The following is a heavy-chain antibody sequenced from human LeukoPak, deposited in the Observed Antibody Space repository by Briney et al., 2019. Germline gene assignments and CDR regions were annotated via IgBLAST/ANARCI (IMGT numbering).Heavy chain of an antibody. CDR3: ARAFHCSSTSCYTRGLDS. V-gene: IGHV4-61*02. CDR2: IYTSGST. Sequence: PSETLSLTCSVSGGSISSGTYYWTWIRQPAGKGLEWIGRIYTSGSTNYNPSLKSRVTISVDTSKNQFSLNLTSVPAADTAVYYCARAFHCSSTSCYTRGLDSWGQGTLVTVSS. J-gene: IGHJ4*02. D-gene: IGHD2-2*02. CDR1: GGSISSGTYY.